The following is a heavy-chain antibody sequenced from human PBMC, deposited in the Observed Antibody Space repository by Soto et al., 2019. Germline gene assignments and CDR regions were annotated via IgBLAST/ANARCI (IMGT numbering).Heavy chain of an antibody. D-gene: IGHD3-16*02. CDR3: ARSWGSGRYGVVY. CDR1: GFTLSSYS. CDR2: ISSGSTTI. Sequence: EVQLVESGGGLVQPGGSLRLSCAASGFTLSSYSMNWVRQAPGKGLEWVSYISSGSTTIYYAGSVQGRFTISRDNAKNSLYLQMNSLRDEDTAVYYCARSWGSGRYGVVYWGQGTLVTVSS. V-gene: IGHV3-48*02. J-gene: IGHJ4*02.